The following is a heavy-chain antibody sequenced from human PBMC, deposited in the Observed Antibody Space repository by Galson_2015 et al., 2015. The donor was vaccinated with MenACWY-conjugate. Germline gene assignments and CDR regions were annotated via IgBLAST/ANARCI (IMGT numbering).Heavy chain of an antibody. CDR3: ARWVAVKMIEY. J-gene: IGHJ4*02. D-gene: IGHD6-19*01. Sequence: SETLSLTCSVSGASISTDYWSWIRQPPGKGLEWIGYIHYSGSTKYNPSLKTRITMPLDTSENQFSLKLSSVTAADTAVYYCARWVAVKMIEYCGQGTLVTVSS. CDR2: IHYSGST. V-gene: IGHV4-59*01. CDR1: GASISTDY.